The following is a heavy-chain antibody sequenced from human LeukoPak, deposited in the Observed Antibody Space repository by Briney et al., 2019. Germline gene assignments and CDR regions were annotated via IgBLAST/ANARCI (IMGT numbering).Heavy chain of an antibody. CDR1: GYTFTVYY. D-gene: IGHD5-18*01. CDR3: ARGPRGYSYAPGNWFDP. V-gene: IGHV1-2*02. J-gene: IGHJ5*02. CDR2: INPNSGGT. Sequence: GASVKVSCKSSGYTFTVYYMHWVRQAPGQGLEWMGWINPNSGGTNYAQKFQGRVTMTRDTSISTAYMELSRLRSDDTAVYYCARGPRGYSYAPGNWFDPWGQGTLVTVSS.